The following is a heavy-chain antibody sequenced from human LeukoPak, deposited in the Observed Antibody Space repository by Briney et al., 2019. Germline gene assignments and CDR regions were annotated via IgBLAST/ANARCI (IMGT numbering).Heavy chain of an antibody. CDR2: ISGSGGST. V-gene: IGHV3-23*01. CDR1: AFTFNSYV. J-gene: IGHJ4*02. Sequence: GGSLRLSCAASAFTFNSYVMSWVRQTPGQGLEWVSTISGSGGSTNYADSVKGRLTISRDNSKNTLYLQMNSLRAEDTAVYYCAGSISGNDYYFFSYWGQGTLVTVSS. D-gene: IGHD3-22*01. CDR3: AGSISGNDYYFFSY.